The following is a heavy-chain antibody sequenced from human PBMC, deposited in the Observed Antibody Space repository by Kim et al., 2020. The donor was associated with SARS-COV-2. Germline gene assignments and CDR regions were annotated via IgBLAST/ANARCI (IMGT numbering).Heavy chain of an antibody. CDR1: GHSLSDFS. V-gene: IGHV1-24*01. D-gene: IGHD1-7*01. CDR3: TTGEVGSGEEQSKELLSPTSA. CDR2: FDPEVGGT. Sequence: ASVKVSCRLSGHSLSDFSIHWVRQPPGKGLEWMGGFDPEVGGTFYAQKFQGRVFMTEDSSTGTAYLELDRLTSEDTAIYYCTTGEVGSGEEQSKELLSPTSAWGKGTLATVSS. J-gene: IGHJ5*01.